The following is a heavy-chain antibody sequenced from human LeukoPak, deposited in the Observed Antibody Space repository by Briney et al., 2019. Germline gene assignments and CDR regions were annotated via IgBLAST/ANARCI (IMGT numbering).Heavy chain of an antibody. CDR3: AARDSSGALGSY. CDR2: INHSGST. Sequence: SETLSPTCTVSGGSISSNSYYWSWIRQPPGKGLEWIGEINHSGSTNYNPSLKSRVTISVDTSKNQFSLKLSSVTAADTAVYYCAARDSSGALGSYWGQGTLVTVSS. V-gene: IGHV4-39*07. CDR1: GGSISSNSYY. J-gene: IGHJ4*02. D-gene: IGHD3-22*01.